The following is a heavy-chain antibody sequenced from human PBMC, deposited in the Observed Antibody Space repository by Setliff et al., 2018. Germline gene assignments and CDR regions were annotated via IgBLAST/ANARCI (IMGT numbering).Heavy chain of an antibody. J-gene: IGHJ6*02. CDR2: IYHSGST. Sequence: SETLSLTCTVSGGSISSSSYYWGWIRQPPGKGLEWIGSIYHSGSTYYNPSLKSRVTISVDTSKNQFSLKLSSVTAADTTVYYCARSAGYSSSWYNYYYGMDVWGQGTTVTVSS. CDR3: ARSAGYSSSWYNYYYGMDV. CDR1: GGSISSSSYY. V-gene: IGHV4-39*07. D-gene: IGHD6-13*01.